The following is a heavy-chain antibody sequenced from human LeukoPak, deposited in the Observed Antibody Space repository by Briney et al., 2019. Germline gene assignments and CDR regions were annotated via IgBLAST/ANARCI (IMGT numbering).Heavy chain of an antibody. D-gene: IGHD5-18*01. Sequence: SETLSLTCTVSGGSISSYYWSWIRQPPGKGLEWIGYIYYSGSTNYNPSLKSRATISVDKSKNQFSLKLSSVTAAATAVYYCARTTEGGYTYDYFYYYMDVWGKGTTVTISS. J-gene: IGHJ6*03. CDR2: IYYSGST. CDR3: ARTTEGGYTYDYFYYYMDV. V-gene: IGHV4-59*01. CDR1: GGSISSYY.